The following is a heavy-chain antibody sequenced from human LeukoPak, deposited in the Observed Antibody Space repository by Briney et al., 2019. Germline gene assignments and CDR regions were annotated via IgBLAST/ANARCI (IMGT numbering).Heavy chain of an antibody. CDR1: GFTFNSFS. Sequence: GGSLRLSCAASGFTFNSFSMNWVRQAPGKGLEWVSSISSSTIYTYYADSVKGRFTISRDNSKNTLYLQMNSLRVEDTAVYYCARGQFRFSDYDSSGFDYWGQGTLVTVSS. D-gene: IGHD3-22*01. CDR2: ISSSTIYT. CDR3: ARGQFRFSDYDSSGFDY. J-gene: IGHJ4*02. V-gene: IGHV3-21*01.